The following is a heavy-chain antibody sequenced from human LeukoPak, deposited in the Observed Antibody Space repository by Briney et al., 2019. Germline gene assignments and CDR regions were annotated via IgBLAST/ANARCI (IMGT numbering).Heavy chain of an antibody. J-gene: IGHJ4*02. D-gene: IGHD5-18*01. V-gene: IGHV3-30*02. CDR3: ARDGNRGYSYGYDRVNDFDY. Sequence: GGSLRLSCAVSGFTFVSHAMNWVRQAPGKGLEWISFINHYGTIVYYADSVRGRFTISRDNSKNTLYLQMNSLRAEDTAVYYCARDGNRGYSYGYDRVNDFDYWGQGTLVTVSS. CDR2: INHYGTIV. CDR1: GFTFVSHA.